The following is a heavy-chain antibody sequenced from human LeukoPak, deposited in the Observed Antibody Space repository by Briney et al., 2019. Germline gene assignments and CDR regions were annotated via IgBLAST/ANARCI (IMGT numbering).Heavy chain of an antibody. Sequence: SETLSLTCAVYGGSFSGYYWGWIRQPPGKGLEWIGEINHSGSTNYNPSLKSRVTISVDTSKNQFSLKLSSVTAADTAVYYCATDLYCSSTSCYRGLNRAQAFDIWGQGTMVTVSS. J-gene: IGHJ3*02. D-gene: IGHD2-2*02. CDR2: INHSGST. CDR1: GGSFSGYY. V-gene: IGHV4-34*01. CDR3: ATDLYCSSTSCYRGLNRAQAFDI.